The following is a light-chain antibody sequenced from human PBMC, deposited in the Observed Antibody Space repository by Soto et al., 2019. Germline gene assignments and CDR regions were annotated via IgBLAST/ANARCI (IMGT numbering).Light chain of an antibody. CDR1: SSDVGGYNY. CDR2: DVS. Sequence: QSVLTQPRSVSGSPGQSVTISCTGTSSDVGGYNYVSWYQQHPGKAPKLMIYDVSKRPSGVPDRFSGSKSGTSASLAISGLQSEDEADYYCAAWDDNLNGPVSGTGTKVTVL. J-gene: IGLJ1*01. CDR3: AAWDDNLNGPV. V-gene: IGLV2-11*01.